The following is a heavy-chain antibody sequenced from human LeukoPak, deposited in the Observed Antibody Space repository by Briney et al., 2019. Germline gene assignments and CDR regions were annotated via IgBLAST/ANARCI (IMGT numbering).Heavy chain of an antibody. Sequence: GGSLRLSCAASGLTVNDAWMSWVHQAPGKGLEWVSVIHSGGSTYNADSVKGRFTISRDNSKNTVYLQMNSLRAEDTAVYYCARDNRLVMGAFDIWGQGTMVTVSS. V-gene: IGHV3-53*01. D-gene: IGHD2-15*01. J-gene: IGHJ3*02. CDR3: ARDNRLVMGAFDI. CDR1: GLTVNDAW. CDR2: IHSGGST.